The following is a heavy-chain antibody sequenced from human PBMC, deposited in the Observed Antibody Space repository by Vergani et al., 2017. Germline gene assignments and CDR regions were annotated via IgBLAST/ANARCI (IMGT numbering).Heavy chain of an antibody. V-gene: IGHV1-69*12. D-gene: IGHD3-10*01. J-gene: IGHJ4*02. Sequence: QVQLVQSGAEVKKPGSSVKVSCKASGGTFSSYAISWVRRAPGQGLEWMGGIIPIFGTANYAQKFQGRVTITADESTSTAYMELSSLRSEDTAVYYCASPQVRGSGSYYAPFDYWGQGTLVTVSS. CDR1: GGTFSSYA. CDR2: IIPIFGTA. CDR3: ASPQVRGSGSYYAPFDY.